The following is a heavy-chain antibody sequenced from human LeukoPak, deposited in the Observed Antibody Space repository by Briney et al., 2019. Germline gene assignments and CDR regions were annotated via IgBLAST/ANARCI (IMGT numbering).Heavy chain of an antibody. D-gene: IGHD3-9*01. CDR1: GFTFSSYS. CDR3: ASPVYDILTGYQNDAFDI. V-gene: IGHV3-21*01. CDR2: ISSSSSYI. Sequence: GGSLRLSCAASGFTFSSYSMNWVRQAPGKGLEWVSSISSSSSYIYYADSVKGRFTISRDNAKNSLYLQMNSLRADDTAVYYCASPVYDILTGYQNDAFDIWGQGTMVTVSS. J-gene: IGHJ3*02.